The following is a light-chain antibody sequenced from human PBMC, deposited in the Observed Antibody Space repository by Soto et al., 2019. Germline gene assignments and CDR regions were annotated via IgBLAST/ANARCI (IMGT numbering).Light chain of an antibody. CDR2: DAS. J-gene: IGKJ5*01. Sequence: EIVLTQSPATLSLSPGERATLSCRASQSVSSYLAWYQQKPGQAPRLLIYDASNRATGIPARFSGSGSGTEFTLTISSLQSEDVAIYYCLQYNNWPPATFGQGTRLEIK. CDR3: LQYNNWPPAT. V-gene: IGKV3-11*01. CDR1: QSVSSY.